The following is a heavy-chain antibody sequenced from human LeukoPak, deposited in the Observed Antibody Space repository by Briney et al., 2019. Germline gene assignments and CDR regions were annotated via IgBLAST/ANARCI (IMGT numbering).Heavy chain of an antibody. V-gene: IGHV1-2*07. CDR1: GYIFTGYY. CDR3: ARDRPPQLVRPFDY. CDR2: INPNSGGT. J-gene: IGHJ4*02. Sequence: GASVKVSCKASGYIFTGYYMHWVRQAPGQGLEWMGWINPNSGGTNYAHKFQGRVTMTRDTSISTAYKELSRLRSDDTAVYYCARDRPPQLVRPFDYWGQGTLVTVSS. D-gene: IGHD6-13*01.